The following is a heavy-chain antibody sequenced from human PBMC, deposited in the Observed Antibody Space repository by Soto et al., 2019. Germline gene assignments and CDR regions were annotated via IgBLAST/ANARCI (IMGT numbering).Heavy chain of an antibody. D-gene: IGHD3-10*01. CDR1: GGSISSYY. J-gene: IGHJ4*02. V-gene: IGHV4-59*01. CDR2: IYYSGST. CDR3: ARGGYGSGSYIPFDY. Sequence: PSETLSLTCTVSGGSISSYYWSWIRQPPGKGLEWIGYIYYSGSTNYNPSLKSRVTISVDTSKNQFSLKLSSVTAADTAVYYCARGGYGSGSYIPFDYWGQGTLVTVSS.